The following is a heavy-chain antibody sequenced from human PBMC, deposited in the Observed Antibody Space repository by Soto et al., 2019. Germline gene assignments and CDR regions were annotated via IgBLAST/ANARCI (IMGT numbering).Heavy chain of an antibody. CDR2: ISRTGSET. V-gene: IGHV3-23*05. D-gene: IGHD3-16*02. Sequence: GGSLRLSCAASGFTFSSCSMGWVRQAPGKGPAWVSTISRTGSETYYADSVKGRFTISRDNSKNTLSLQMNSLRVEDMGVYFCAKGGTFVKETDFWGQGALVTV. J-gene: IGHJ4*02. CDR1: GFTFSSCS. CDR3: AKGGTFVKETDF.